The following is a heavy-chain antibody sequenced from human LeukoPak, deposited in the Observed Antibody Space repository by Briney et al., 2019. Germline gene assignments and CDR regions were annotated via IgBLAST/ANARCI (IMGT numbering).Heavy chain of an antibody. J-gene: IGHJ3*02. CDR3: ARGNAHAFDI. D-gene: IGHD1-1*01. CDR2: INADGSGT. V-gene: IGHV3-74*01. CDR1: GLTFSSYW. Sequence: PGGSLRLSCAASGLTFSSYWMHWVRQAPGKGLVWVSRINADGSGTSYADSVKGRFTISRDNAKNTLYLQMNSLRAEDTAVYYCARGNAHAFDIWGQGTMVTVSS.